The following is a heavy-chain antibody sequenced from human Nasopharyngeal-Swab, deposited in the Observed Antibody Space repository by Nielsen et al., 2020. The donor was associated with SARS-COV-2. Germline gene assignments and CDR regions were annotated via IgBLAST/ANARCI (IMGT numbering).Heavy chain of an antibody. V-gene: IGHV3-11*04. CDR3: ARGRVYYYDSSGYPPPFDY. CDR2: ISSSGSTI. Sequence: CPAPGMGLSCVSYISSSGSTIYYADSVKGRFTISRDNAKNSLYLQMNSLRAEDTAVYYCARGRVYYYDSSGYPPPFDYWGQGTLVTVSS. J-gene: IGHJ4*02. D-gene: IGHD3-22*01.